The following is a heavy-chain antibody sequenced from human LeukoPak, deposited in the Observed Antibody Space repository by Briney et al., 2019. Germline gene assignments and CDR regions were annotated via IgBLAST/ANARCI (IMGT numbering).Heavy chain of an antibody. CDR1: GGSISSYY. CDR2: IYYSGST. Sequence: PSETLSLTCTVSGGSISSYYWSWIRQPPGKGLEWIGYIYYSGSTNYNPSLKSRVTISVDTSKNQFSLKLSSVTAADTAVYYCARGSRSSDYWGQGTLVTVSS. J-gene: IGHJ4*02. CDR3: ARGSRSSDY. V-gene: IGHV4-59*01.